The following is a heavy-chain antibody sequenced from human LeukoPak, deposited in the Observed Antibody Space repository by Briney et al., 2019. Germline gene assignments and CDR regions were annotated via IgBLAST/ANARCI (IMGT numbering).Heavy chain of an antibody. CDR3: VKDRWVDH. CDR1: GFTFSGHA. Sequence: GMSLRLSCAASGFTFSGHAMHWVRQAPGKGLELLAYISHDGSYQYHVDSVKGRFTISRDNSKNTLYLQMSSLRPEDTAVYYCVKDRWVDHWGQGTLVTVSS. D-gene: IGHD6-13*01. V-gene: IGHV3-30*18. CDR2: ISHDGSYQ. J-gene: IGHJ4*02.